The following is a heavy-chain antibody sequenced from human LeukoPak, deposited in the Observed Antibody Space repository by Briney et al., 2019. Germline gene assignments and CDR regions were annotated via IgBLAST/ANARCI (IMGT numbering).Heavy chain of an antibody. D-gene: IGHD5-24*01. CDR2: IYSDGST. V-gene: IGHV3-53*01. Sequence: GSLSLSCAASGFTVSSNYMSWVRQAPGKGLEWVSVIYSDGSTYYADSVKGRFTISRDNSKNTLSLQMNSLSREDTAIYYCVRRGGSDGWGAFDIWGQGTVVTVSS. CDR1: GFTVSSNY. J-gene: IGHJ3*02. CDR3: VRRGGSDGWGAFDI.